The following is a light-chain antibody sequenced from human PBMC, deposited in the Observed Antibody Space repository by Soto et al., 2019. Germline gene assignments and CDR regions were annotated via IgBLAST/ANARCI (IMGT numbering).Light chain of an antibody. Sequence: QSALTQPPSASGSLGQSVTISCTGISSDIGRYEFVSWYQHHPGKAPKLIIYEVTERPSGVPDRFSGSKSGNTASLTVSGLQADDEADYLCCSYAGTKYYVFGTGTKLTVL. CDR2: EVT. V-gene: IGLV2-8*01. CDR1: SSDIGRYEF. J-gene: IGLJ1*01. CDR3: CSYAGTKYYV.